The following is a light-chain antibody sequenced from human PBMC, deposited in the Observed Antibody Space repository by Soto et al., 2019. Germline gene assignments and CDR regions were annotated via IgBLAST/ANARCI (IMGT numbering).Light chain of an antibody. Sequence: DIQMTQSPSSLSASVGDRVTITCRASQSISSYLNWYQQKPGKAPKLLTYAASSLQSGVPSRFSGSGSVTVFTLTISSLQPEDFAAYYCQQSYSTPFTFGPGTKVDIK. CDR2: AAS. CDR1: QSISSY. J-gene: IGKJ3*01. V-gene: IGKV1-39*01. CDR3: QQSYSTPFT.